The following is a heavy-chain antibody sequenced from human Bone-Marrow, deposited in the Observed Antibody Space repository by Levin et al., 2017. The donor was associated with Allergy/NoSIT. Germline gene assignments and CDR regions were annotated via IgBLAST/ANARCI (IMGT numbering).Heavy chain of an antibody. V-gene: IGHV3-72*01. D-gene: IGHD1-1*01. J-gene: IGHJ4*02. CDR1: GFTFSDHY. Sequence: QPGGSLRLSCAVSGFTFSDHYMDWVRQAPGKGLEWVGRTFNKAHNYTAVYAASVKGRFTISRDDSKNSLYLQMNSLKTEDTAVYYCARAYNFVFDYWGQGTLVTVSS. CDR3: ARAYNFVFDY. CDR2: TFNKAHNYTA.